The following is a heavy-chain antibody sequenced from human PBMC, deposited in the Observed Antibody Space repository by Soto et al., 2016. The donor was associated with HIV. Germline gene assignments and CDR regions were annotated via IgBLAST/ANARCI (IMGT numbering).Heavy chain of an antibody. CDR2: IIPILGIA. V-gene: IGHV1-69*10. CDR1: GGTFSSYA. CDR3: ARDREMATIHGWFDP. D-gene: IGHD5-12*01. Sequence: QVQLVQSGAEVKKPGSSVKVSCKASGGTFSSYAISWVRQAPGQGLEWMGGIIPILGIANYAQKFQGRVTITADKSTSTAYMELSSLRSEDTAVYYCARDREMATIHGWFDPWGQGTLVTVPS. J-gene: IGHJ5*02.